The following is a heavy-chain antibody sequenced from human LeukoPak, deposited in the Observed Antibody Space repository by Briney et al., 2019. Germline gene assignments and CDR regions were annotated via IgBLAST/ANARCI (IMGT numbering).Heavy chain of an antibody. V-gene: IGHV4-61*08. Sequence: SETLSLTCTVPGGSISSGDYYWSWIRQPPGKGLEWIGYIYYSGSTNYNPSLKSRVTVSVDTSKNQFSLKLSSVTAADTAVYYCARDDGGRGRYYFDYWGQGTLVTVSS. D-gene: IGHD2-15*01. J-gene: IGHJ4*02. CDR3: ARDDGGRGRYYFDY. CDR1: GGSISSGDYY. CDR2: IYYSGST.